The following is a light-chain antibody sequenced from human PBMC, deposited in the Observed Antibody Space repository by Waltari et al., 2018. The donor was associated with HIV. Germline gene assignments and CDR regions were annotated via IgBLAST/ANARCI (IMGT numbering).Light chain of an antibody. CDR3: ATWDGSLGGAYV. CDR2: RDN. V-gene: IGLV1-47*01. J-gene: IGLJ1*01. Sequence: QSLLTQPPSASGTPGQRVTISCSGTTSHVGSNFVSWYQQLPGTAPKLLIYRDNRRPSGVPDRFSGSKSGASASLAISGLRSEDEADYYCATWDGSLGGAYVFGAGTKVSVL. CDR1: TSHVGSNF.